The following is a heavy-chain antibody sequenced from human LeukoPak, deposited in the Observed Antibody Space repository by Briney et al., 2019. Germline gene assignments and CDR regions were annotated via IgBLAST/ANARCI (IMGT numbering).Heavy chain of an antibody. D-gene: IGHD2-2*01. Sequence: SVKVSCKASGGTFSSYAISWVRQAPGQGLEWMGGIIPIFGTANYAQKFQGRVTITTDESTSTAYMELSSLRSEDTAVYYCARSRQLLYYYYYYMDVWGKGTTATVSS. CDR3: ARSRQLLYYYYYYMDV. CDR1: GGTFSSYA. V-gene: IGHV1-69*05. J-gene: IGHJ6*03. CDR2: IIPIFGTA.